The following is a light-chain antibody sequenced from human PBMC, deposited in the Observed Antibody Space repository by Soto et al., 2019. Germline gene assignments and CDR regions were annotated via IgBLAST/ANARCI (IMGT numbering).Light chain of an antibody. Sequence: DIQMTQSPSSLSAFVGDRVTITCRASQSISSYLNWYQQKPGKAPKLLIYAASNLQSGVPSRFSGSGSGTDFTLTISSLQPEDFATYSCQQSYTTSWTFGQGTKVEIK. CDR1: QSISSY. CDR3: QQSYTTSWT. CDR2: AAS. V-gene: IGKV1-39*01. J-gene: IGKJ1*01.